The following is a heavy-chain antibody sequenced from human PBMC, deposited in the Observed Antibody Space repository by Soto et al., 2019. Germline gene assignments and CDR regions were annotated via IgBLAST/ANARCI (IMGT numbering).Heavy chain of an antibody. D-gene: IGHD2-21*02. J-gene: IGHJ4*02. Sequence: GSLRLSCAAXGFAFSDHYMDWVRQAPGKGLEWVGRSRNKLNSYITEYAASVKGRFTISRDDSKNSLYLQMKSLISADTAVYYCDRVPVVMTAIQGAYFDYWGQGTLVTVSS. CDR2: SRNKLNSYIT. V-gene: IGHV3-72*01. CDR3: DRVPVVMTAIQGAYFDY. CDR1: GFAFSDHY.